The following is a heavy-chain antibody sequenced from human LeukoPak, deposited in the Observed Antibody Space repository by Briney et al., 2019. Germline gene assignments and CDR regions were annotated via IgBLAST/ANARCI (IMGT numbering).Heavy chain of an antibody. D-gene: IGHD4-23*01. CDR3: ARAGLTTVVSFYYYYGMDV. V-gene: IGHV1-69*13. J-gene: IGHJ6*02. CDR2: IIPIFGTA. Sequence: SVTVSCKASGGTFSSYAISWVRQAPGQGLEWMGGIIPIFGTANYAQKFQGRVTITADESTSTAYMELSSLRSEDTAVYYCARAGLTTVVSFYYYYGMDVWGQGTTVTVSS. CDR1: GGTFSSYA.